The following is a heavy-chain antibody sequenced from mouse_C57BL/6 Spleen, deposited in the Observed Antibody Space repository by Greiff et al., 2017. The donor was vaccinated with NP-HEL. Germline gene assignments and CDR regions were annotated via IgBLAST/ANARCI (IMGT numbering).Heavy chain of an antibody. CDR3: ARTMITTGPFAY. CDR1: GFTFSSYA. CDR2: ISDGGSYT. V-gene: IGHV5-4*01. D-gene: IGHD2-4*01. Sequence: EVHLVESGGGLVKPGGSLKLSCAASGFTFSSYAMSWVRQTPEKRLEWVATISDGGSYTYYPDNVKGRFTISRDNAKNNLYLQMSHLKSEDTAMYYCARTMITTGPFAYWGQGTLVTVSA. J-gene: IGHJ3*01.